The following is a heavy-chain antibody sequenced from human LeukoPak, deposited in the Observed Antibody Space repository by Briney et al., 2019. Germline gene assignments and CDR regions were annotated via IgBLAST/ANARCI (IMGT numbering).Heavy chain of an antibody. CDR2: VYYSGSP. J-gene: IGHJ4*02. CDR3: ARAPDYDFWSGPSAGFDY. Sequence: SETLSLTCTVSGGSISSKSYYWGWIRQPPGKGLEWIASVYYSGSPYYSPSLKSRATILEDTSNNQFSLKLRSVTAADTAVYYCARAPDYDFWSGPSAGFDYWGQGTLVTVSS. CDR1: GGSISSKSYY. V-gene: IGHV4-39*07. D-gene: IGHD3-3*01.